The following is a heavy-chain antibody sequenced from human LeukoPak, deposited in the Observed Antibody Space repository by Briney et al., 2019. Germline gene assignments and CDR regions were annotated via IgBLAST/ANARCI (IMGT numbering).Heavy chain of an antibody. CDR3: ARDSRGSGLHPDY. Sequence: GGSLRLSCAASGFTFSSYAMHWVCQAPGKGLEYVSAISSNGGSTYYANSVKGRFTISIDNSKNTLYLQMGSLRAEDMAVYYCARDSRGSGLHPDYWGQGTLVTVSS. CDR2: ISSNGGST. J-gene: IGHJ4*02. V-gene: IGHV3-64*01. D-gene: IGHD3-10*01. CDR1: GFTFSSYA.